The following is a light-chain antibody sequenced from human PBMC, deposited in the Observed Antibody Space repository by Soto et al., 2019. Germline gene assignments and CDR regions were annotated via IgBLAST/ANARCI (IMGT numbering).Light chain of an antibody. Sequence: EIVMTQSPATLSVSPGERATLSCRASQSVSSNLACYQQKPGQAPRLLIYGASTRATGIPARFSGSGSGTEFTLTISSLQSEDFAVYYCQQYNTWPRTFGQGTKVDIK. J-gene: IGKJ1*01. CDR2: GAS. CDR1: QSVSSN. CDR3: QQYNTWPRT. V-gene: IGKV3-15*01.